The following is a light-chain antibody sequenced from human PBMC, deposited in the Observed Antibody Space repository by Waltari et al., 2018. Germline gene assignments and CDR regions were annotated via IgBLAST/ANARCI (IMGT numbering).Light chain of an antibody. CDR2: YVS. CDR3: CSYAGSYTYV. J-gene: IGLJ1*01. CDR1: STDVGDYNF. Sequence: QSALTQPRSVSGSPGPSVTISCPGTSTDVGDYNFVSWYQQHPGKAPKLMIFYVSKRPSGVPDRFSGSKSGNTASLTISGLQAEDEADYSCCSYAGSYTYVFGTGTKVTVL. V-gene: IGLV2-11*01.